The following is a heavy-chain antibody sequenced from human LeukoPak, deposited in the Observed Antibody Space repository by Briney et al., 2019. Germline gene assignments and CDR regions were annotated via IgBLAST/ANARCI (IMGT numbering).Heavy chain of an antibody. V-gene: IGHV3-53*01. J-gene: IGHJ3*02. Sequence: HPGGSLRLSCAASGFTVSSNYMSWVRQAPGKGLEWVSVIYSGGRTDYADSVKGRFTISRDNSKNTLYLQMNSLRVEDTAVYYCARDSEYCSSGSCSPGASDIWGQGTMVTVSS. D-gene: IGHD2-15*01. CDR3: ARDSEYCSSGSCSPGASDI. CDR1: GFTVSSNY. CDR2: IYSGGRT.